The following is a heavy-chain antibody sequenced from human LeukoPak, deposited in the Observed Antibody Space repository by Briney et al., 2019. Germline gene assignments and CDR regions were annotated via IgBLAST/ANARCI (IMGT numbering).Heavy chain of an antibody. V-gene: IGHV3-7*03. CDR2: IKEDGSEK. J-gene: IGHJ4*02. D-gene: IGHD3-10*01. Sequence: QPRGSLRVSCAASGFTFSSYWLNWVRQTPGKGLEWVANIKEDGSEKYHVDSVKGRFTISRDNAKSSLYLHMNSLRAEDTALYYCARSIMGGGAFDYWGQGTQVTVSS. CDR3: ARSIMGGGAFDY. CDR1: GFTFSSYW.